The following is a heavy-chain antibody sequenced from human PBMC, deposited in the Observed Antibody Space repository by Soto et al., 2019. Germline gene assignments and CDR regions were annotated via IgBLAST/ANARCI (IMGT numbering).Heavy chain of an antibody. CDR3: ARGGLYYGMDV. J-gene: IGHJ6*02. V-gene: IGHV3-7*01. CDR2: IKQDGSEK. CDR1: GFTFSSYW. Sequence: EVQLVESGGGLVQPGGSLRLSCAASGFTFSSYWMSWVRQAPGKGLEWVANIKQDGSEKYYVDSVKGRFTISRDNAKNSMYLQMNRLRAEDTAVYYCARGGLYYGMDVWGQGTTVTVSS.